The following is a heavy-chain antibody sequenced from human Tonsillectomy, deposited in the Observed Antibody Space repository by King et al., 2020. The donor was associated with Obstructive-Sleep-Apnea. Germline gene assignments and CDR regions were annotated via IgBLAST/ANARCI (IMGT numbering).Heavy chain of an antibody. D-gene: IGHD3-3*01. CDR2: IRYDGSNA. CDR3: AKPHSNYDFLSGITN. J-gene: IGHJ1*01. V-gene: IGHV3-30*02. Sequence: HVQLVESGGGVVQPGRSLRLSCVASGFIFSSYGMHWVRQAPGKGLEGVAFIRYDGSNAYYDESVKGRFTIARDNSTNTLYLQMNSLRVEDTAMYYCAKPHSNYDFLSGITNWGQGTLVTVSS. CDR1: GFIFSSYG.